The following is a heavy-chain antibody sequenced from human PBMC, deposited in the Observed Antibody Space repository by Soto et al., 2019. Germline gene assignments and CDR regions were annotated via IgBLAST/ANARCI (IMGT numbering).Heavy chain of an antibody. CDR3: AKGRYQLDAFDI. D-gene: IGHD2-2*01. CDR2: ISYDGSNK. J-gene: IGHJ3*02. CDR1: GFTFSSYG. Sequence: GGSLRLSCAASGFTFSSYGMHWVRQAPGKGLEWVAVISYDGSNKYYADSVKGRFTISRDNSKNTLYLQMNSLRAEDTAVYYCAKGRYQLDAFDIWGQGTMVTVSS. V-gene: IGHV3-30*18.